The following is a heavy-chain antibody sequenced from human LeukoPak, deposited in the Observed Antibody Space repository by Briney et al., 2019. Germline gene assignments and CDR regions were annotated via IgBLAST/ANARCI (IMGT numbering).Heavy chain of an antibody. J-gene: IGHJ4*02. D-gene: IGHD6-19*01. CDR3: AKTTVGYSSGRYPGWPADF. CDR1: GFSFNTYS. V-gene: IGHV3-23*01. Sequence: RGSLSLSCQASGFSFNTYSTCWVSQAPGRGMGWVSGIFGIVGCTYYADSVKGRFTISRDNSKNTVYLQMNSLTADDTAVYYCAKTTVGYSSGRYPGWPADFWGQGTLVTVSP. CDR2: IFGIVGCT.